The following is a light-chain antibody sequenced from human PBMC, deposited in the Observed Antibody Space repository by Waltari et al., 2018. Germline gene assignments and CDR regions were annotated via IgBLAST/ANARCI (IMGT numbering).Light chain of an antibody. CDR2: SDG. CDR3: QVWDTSGDHVV. J-gene: IGLJ2*01. CDR1: NVGSKS. Sequence: SYVLTQPPSVSVAPGQTARITCGGNNVGSKSVHWYQKKPGQAPVVVIFSDGDRPSGIPARFGGSNSEITATLTSTRVEAGDEADYYCQVWDTSGDHVVFGGGTKLTVL. V-gene: IGLV3-21*04.